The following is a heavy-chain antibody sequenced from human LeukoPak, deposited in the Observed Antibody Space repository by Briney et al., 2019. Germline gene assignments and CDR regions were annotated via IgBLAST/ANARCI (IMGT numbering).Heavy chain of an antibody. J-gene: IGHJ6*04. CDR3: AELGITMIGGV. V-gene: IGHV3-11*04. CDR2: ISSSGTTI. Sequence: GGSLRLSCAASGFTFSDYYMNWIRQAPGKGLEWVSYISSSGTTIYYADSVKGRFTISRDNAKNTLYLQMSSLRVEDTAVYYCAELGITMIGGVWGKGTTVTISS. D-gene: IGHD3-10*02. CDR1: GFTFSDYY.